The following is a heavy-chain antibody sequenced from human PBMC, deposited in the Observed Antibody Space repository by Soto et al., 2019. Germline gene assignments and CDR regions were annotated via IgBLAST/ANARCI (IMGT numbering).Heavy chain of an antibody. J-gene: IGHJ6*02. V-gene: IGHV4-30-2*01. Sequence: QLQLQESGSGLVKPSQTLSLTCAVSGGSISSGGYSWSWIRQPPGKGLEWIGYIYHSGSTYYNPSLKSRVTIPVDRSKHQFSLKLSSVTAADTAVYYCARAHYGDYGYGMDVWGQGTTVTVSS. CDR2: IYHSGST. CDR1: GGSISSGGYS. D-gene: IGHD4-17*01. CDR3: ARAHYGDYGYGMDV.